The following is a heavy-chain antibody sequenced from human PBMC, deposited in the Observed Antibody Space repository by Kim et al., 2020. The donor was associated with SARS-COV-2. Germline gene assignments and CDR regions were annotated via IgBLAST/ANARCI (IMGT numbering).Heavy chain of an antibody. CDR3: ARGVLAFGGVIVS. D-gene: IGHD3-16*01. Sequence: ADSVKGRFTISRDNSKNTLYLQMNSLRAEDTAVYYCARGVLAFGGVIVSWGQGTLVTVSS. V-gene: IGHV3-66*01. J-gene: IGHJ5*01.